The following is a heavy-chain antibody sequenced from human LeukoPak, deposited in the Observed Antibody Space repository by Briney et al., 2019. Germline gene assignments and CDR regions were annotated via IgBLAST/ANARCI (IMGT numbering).Heavy chain of an antibody. CDR1: GFPFNRHQ. CDR2: FCDSGSPI. D-gene: IGHD3-9*01. CDR3: ARQTLGATGYSAFDF. V-gene: IGHV3-48*03. J-gene: IGHJ3*01. Sequence: GGPLRLPCAASGFPFNRHQKNWVPDATGKAGVGVSYFCDSGSPIYYADSVKGRFTVSRDNAKNSLYLQMNSLRAEDTALYYCARQTLGATGYSAFDFWGQGTLVTVSS.